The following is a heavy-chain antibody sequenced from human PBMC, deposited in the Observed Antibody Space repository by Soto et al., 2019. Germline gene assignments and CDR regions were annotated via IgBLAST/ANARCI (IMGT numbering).Heavy chain of an antibody. Sequence: EVPVVESGGGLVQPGGSLRLSCAASGFTFSSYSMNWVRQAPGKGLEWLSYISGSGNTVYYADSVKGRLTISRDNAKNSLQLQMNGLGDEDTAVYYCARAPQGGASPKNYYFGMDVWGQGTTVTVSS. CDR2: ISGSGNTV. J-gene: IGHJ6*02. V-gene: IGHV3-48*02. CDR3: ARAPQGGASPKNYYFGMDV. CDR1: GFTFSSYS.